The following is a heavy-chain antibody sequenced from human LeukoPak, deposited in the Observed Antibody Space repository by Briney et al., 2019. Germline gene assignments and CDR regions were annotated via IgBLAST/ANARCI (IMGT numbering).Heavy chain of an antibody. CDR1: GFTFSSYE. CDR2: ISSSGSTI. CDR3: ASFISGYSTGQYYFDY. D-gene: IGHD6-25*01. J-gene: IGHJ4*02. Sequence: PGGSLRLSCAASGFTFSSYEMNWVRQAPGKGLEWVSYISSSGSTIYYADCVKGRFTISRDNAKNSLYLQMNSLRAEDTAVYYCASFISGYSTGQYYFDYWGQGTLVTVSS. V-gene: IGHV3-48*03.